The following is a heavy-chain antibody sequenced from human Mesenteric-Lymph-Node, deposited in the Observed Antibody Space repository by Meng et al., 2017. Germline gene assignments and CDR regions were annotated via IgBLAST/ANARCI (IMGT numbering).Heavy chain of an antibody. V-gene: IGHV1-2*02. D-gene: IGHD3-16*01. Sequence: QVQLVKSGAEVKKPGASVKVSCKASGYTFTGYYMHWVRQAPGQGLEWMGWTNPSKPDTHYAQKFQGRVTMTRDTSISTAYMELTSLKSDDTAVYYCASDGAGSYTGLNYWGQGTLVTVSS. CDR2: TNPSKPDT. J-gene: IGHJ4*02. CDR1: GYTFTGYY. CDR3: ASDGAGSYTGLNY.